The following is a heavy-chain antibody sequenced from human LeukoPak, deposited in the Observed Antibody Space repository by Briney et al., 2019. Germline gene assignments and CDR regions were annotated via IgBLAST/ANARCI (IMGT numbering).Heavy chain of an antibody. Sequence: SETLSLTCTVSGGSISSYCWSWIRQPPGKGLEWIGYIYYSGSTNYNPSLKSRDNTTITPSKHQFSLKLGSVTAADTAVYYSARRDLFYWYFDLWGRGTLVTVSS. D-gene: IGHD2-21*01. J-gene: IGHJ2*01. CDR1: GGSISSYC. CDR3: ARRDLFYWYFDL. CDR2: IYYSGST. V-gene: IGHV4-59*08.